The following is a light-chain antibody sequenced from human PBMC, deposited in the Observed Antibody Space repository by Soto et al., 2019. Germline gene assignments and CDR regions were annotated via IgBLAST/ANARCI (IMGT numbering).Light chain of an antibody. V-gene: IGKV3-15*01. Sequence: EIVMTQSPGTLSVSPGERATLSCRASQSVSSNLAWYQQKPGQAPRLLIYGASTRATGIPARFSGSRSGAECTLTISSLQSEDFAVYYLQQYNNWPRTFGQGTKVEI. CDR1: QSVSSN. J-gene: IGKJ1*01. CDR2: GAS. CDR3: QQYNNWPRT.